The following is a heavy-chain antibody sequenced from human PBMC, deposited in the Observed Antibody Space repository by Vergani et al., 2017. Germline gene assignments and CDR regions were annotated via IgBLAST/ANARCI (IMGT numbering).Heavy chain of an antibody. CDR2: INPNSGST. J-gene: IGHJ4*02. CDR1: GYTFTGYY. CDR3: ASDPAMVDY. Sequence: QVQLVQSGAEVKKPGASVKVSCKASGYTFTGYYMHWVRQAPGQGLEWMGWINPNSGSTNYAQKFQCRVTMTRDTSISTAYMELSRLRSDETAVYYCASDPAMVDYWGQGTLVTVSS. V-gene: IGHV1-2*02. D-gene: IGHD5-18*01.